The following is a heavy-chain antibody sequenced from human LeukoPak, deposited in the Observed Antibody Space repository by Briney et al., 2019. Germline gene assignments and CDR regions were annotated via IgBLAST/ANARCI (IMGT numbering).Heavy chain of an antibody. CDR2: IIPIFGTT. D-gene: IGHD4-11*01. CDR1: GGTFGSYS. CDR3: ARVPKVTTRHYYYYMDV. V-gene: IGHV1-69*05. J-gene: IGHJ6*03. Sequence: GASVKVSCKASGGTFGSYSISWVRQAPGQGLEWMGGIIPIFGTTHFAQKFQGRVAITTDESTSTAYMKLTSLRSEDTAVYYYARVPKVTTRHYYYYMDVWGKGTTVTVSS.